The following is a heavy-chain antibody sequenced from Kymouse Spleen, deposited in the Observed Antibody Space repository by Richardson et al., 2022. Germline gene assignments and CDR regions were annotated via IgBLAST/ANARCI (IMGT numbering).Heavy chain of an antibody. V-gene: IGHV4-39*01. J-gene: IGHJ6*02. CDR2: IYYSGST. CDR3: ARQEGSSGYYYYYGMDV. D-gene: IGHD6-19*01. CDR1: GGSISSSSYY. Sequence: QLQLQESGPGLVKPSETLSLTCTVSGGSISSSSYYWGWIRQPPGKGLEWIGSIYYSGSTYYNPSLKSRVTISVDTSKNQFSLKLSSVTAADTAVYYCARQEGSSGYYYYYGMDVWGQGTTVTVSS.